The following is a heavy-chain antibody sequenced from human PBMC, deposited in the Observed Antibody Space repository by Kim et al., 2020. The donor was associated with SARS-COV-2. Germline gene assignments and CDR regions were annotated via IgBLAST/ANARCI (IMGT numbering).Heavy chain of an antibody. J-gene: IGHJ3*02. D-gene: IGHD3-16*02. V-gene: IGHV4-39*01. CDR3: ARPSHADCRYRCTFEI. CDR2: IAYSVSTSHNPSV. CDR1: GCSIASSRQY. Sequence: SETLSLTCTVSGCSIASSRQYWGWIRQPPGKNLEWVGTIAYSVSTSHNPSVYYNPSLLSRVSMSVDTSKSQFSFKLRYVNAADTAVYYCARPSHADCRYRCTFEIGGQGTLVTVSS.